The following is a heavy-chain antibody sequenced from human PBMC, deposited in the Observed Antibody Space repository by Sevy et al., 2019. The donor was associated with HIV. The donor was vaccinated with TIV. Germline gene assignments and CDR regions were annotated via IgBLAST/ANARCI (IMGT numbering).Heavy chain of an antibody. CDR1: GGSISSLNYY. V-gene: IGHV4-31*03. CDR3: ARANAYLASDAFDI. CDR2: ISYSGRT. J-gene: IGHJ3*02. D-gene: IGHD1-26*01. Sequence: SGTLSLTCTVSGGSISSLNYYWSWIRQHPGKGLEWIGYISYSGRTYYNPSLKSRVTISVDTSKNQFSLKLSSVTAADTAVYYCARANAYLASDAFDIWGQGTLVTVSS.